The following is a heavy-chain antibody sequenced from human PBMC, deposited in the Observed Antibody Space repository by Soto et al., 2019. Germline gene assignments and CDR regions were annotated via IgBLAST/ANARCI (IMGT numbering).Heavy chain of an antibody. J-gene: IGHJ6*02. CDR1: GFTFSSYG. CDR3: AKGYCSGGSCHQIYYYSGMDV. CDR2: ISYDGSNK. V-gene: IGHV3-30*18. Sequence: QVQLVESGGGVVQPGRSLRLSCAASGFTFSSYGMHWVRQAPGKGLEWVAVISYDGSNKYYADSVKGRFTISRDNSKNTLYLQMNSLRAEDTAVYYCAKGYCSGGSCHQIYYYSGMDVWGQGTTVTVSS. D-gene: IGHD2-15*01.